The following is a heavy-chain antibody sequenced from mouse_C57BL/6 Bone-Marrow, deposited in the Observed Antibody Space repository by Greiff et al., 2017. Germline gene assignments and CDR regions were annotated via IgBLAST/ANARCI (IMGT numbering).Heavy chain of an antibody. CDR1: GYTFTEYT. CDR3: ARHEEGLYYYGSSYAWFAY. V-gene: IGHV1-62-2*01. CDR2: FYPGSGSI. D-gene: IGHD1-1*01. J-gene: IGHJ3*01. Sequence: QVHVKQSGAELVKPGASVKLSCKASGYTFTEYTIHWVKQRSGQGLEWIGWFYPGSGSIKYNEKFKDKATLTADKSSSTVYMELSRLTSEDSAVYFCARHEEGLYYYGSSYAWFAYWGQGTLVTVSA.